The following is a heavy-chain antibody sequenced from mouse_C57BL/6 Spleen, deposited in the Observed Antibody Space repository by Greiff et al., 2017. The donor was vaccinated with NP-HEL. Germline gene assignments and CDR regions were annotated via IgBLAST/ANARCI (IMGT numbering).Heavy chain of an antibody. CDR3: ARFLPTFAY. CDR2: IYPGDGDT. V-gene: IGHV1-82*01. J-gene: IGHJ3*01. CDR1: GYAFSSSW. Sequence: QVQLQQSGPELVKPGASVKISCKASGYAFSSSWMNWVKQRPGKGLEWIGRIYPGDGDTNYNGKFKGKATLTADKSSSTAYMQLSSLTSEDSAVYFCARFLPTFAYWGQGTLVTVSA.